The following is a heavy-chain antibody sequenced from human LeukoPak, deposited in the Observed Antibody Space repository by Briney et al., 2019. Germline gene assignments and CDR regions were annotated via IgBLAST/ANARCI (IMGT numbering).Heavy chain of an antibody. CDR1: GFIFSSYW. V-gene: IGHV3-7*01. CDR3: ARAPQYYDILTGYLTGPLVY. CDR2: IKQDGSEK. J-gene: IGHJ4*02. D-gene: IGHD3-9*01. Sequence: GGSLRLSCAASGFIFSSYWMSWVRQAPGKGLEWVANIKQDGSEKYYVDYVKGRFTISRDNAKNSLYLQMNSLRAEDTAVYYCARAPQYYDILTGYLTGPLVYWGQGTLVTVSS.